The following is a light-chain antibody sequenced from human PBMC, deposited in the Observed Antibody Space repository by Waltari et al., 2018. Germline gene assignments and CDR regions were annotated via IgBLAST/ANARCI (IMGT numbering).Light chain of an antibody. CDR2: KDS. CDR3: QSADSSGTYVV. Sequence: SYELTQPPSVSVSPGQTARITCSGDALPKQYAYWYQQKPGQAPGLVIYKDSERPSGIPGRFSGSSAGTTVTLTISGVQSEDEGDYYCQSADSSGTYVVFGGGTKLTVL. V-gene: IGLV3-25*03. J-gene: IGLJ2*01. CDR1: ALPKQY.